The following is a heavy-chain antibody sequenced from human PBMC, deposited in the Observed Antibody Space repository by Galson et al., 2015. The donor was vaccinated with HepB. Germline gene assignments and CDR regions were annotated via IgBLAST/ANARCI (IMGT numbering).Heavy chain of an antibody. J-gene: IGHJ4*02. D-gene: IGHD3-10*01. V-gene: IGHV3-33*08. CDR3: ARDRYYGSGTTLIPFDY. CDR2: IWYDGSNK. Sequence: LRLSCAASGFTFSSYGMHWVRQAPGKGLEWVAVIWYDGSNKYYADSVKGRFTISRDNSKNTLYLQMNSLRAEDTAVYYCARDRYYGSGTTLIPFDYWGQGTLVTVSS. CDR1: GFTFSSYG.